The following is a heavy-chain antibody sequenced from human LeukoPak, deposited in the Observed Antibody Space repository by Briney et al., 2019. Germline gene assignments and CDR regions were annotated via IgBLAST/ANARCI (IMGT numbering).Heavy chain of an antibody. Sequence: ASVKVSCKASGYTFTSYDINWVRQATGQGLEWMGWMNPNSGNTGYAQKFQGRVTMTRNTPISTAYMELSSLRSEDTAVYYCARGGSIGQLGYYDFWSGYRATQKQKNWFDPWGQGTLVTVSS. D-gene: IGHD3-3*01. CDR2: MNPNSGNT. V-gene: IGHV1-8*01. CDR3: ARGGSIGQLGYYDFWSGYRATQKQKNWFDP. J-gene: IGHJ5*02. CDR1: GYTFTSYD.